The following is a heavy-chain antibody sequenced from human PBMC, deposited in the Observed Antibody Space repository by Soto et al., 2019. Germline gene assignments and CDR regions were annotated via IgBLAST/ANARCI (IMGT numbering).Heavy chain of an antibody. CDR2: ISGSGGST. V-gene: IGHV3-23*01. Sequence: EVQLLESGGGLVQPGGSLRLSCAASGFTFSSYAMSWVRQAPGKGLEWVSAISGSGGSTYYADSVKGRFTISRDNSKHTLYLQMNSLRAEDTAVYYWEKVGYFDWSPRANWFEPWGQGTLVTISS. CDR3: EKVGYFDWSPRANWFEP. CDR1: GFTFSSYA. D-gene: IGHD3-9*01. J-gene: IGHJ5*02.